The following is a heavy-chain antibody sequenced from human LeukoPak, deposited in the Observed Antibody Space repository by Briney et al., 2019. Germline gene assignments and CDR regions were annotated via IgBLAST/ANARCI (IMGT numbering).Heavy chain of an antibody. D-gene: IGHD6-19*01. CDR1: GFTFSSYS. Sequence: AGGSLRLSCAASGFTFSSYSMNWVRQAPGKGLEWVSYISSSSSTIYYADSVKGRFTISRDNAKNSLCLQMNSLRAEDTAVYYCARDKSSGWYPRIYYYYGMDVWGQGTTVTVSS. CDR3: ARDKSSGWYPRIYYYYGMDV. V-gene: IGHV3-48*01. CDR2: ISSSSSTI. J-gene: IGHJ6*02.